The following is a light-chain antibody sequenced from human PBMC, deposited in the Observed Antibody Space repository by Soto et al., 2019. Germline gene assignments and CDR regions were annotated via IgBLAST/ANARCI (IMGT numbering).Light chain of an antibody. CDR1: SSDVGGYNY. V-gene: IGLV2-14*01. CDR2: DVS. Sequence: QSALTQPASVSGSPGQSITISCTGTSSDVGGYNYVSWYQQHPGKAPKLMIYDVSNRPSGVSNRFSGSKSGNTASLTISGSQAEEEADYYCSSYTSSSTVVFGGGTKLTVL. CDR3: SSYTSSSTVV. J-gene: IGLJ2*01.